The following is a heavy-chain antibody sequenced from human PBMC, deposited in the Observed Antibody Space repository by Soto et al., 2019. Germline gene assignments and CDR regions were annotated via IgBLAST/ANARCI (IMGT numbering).Heavy chain of an antibody. Sequence: GGSLRLSCAASGFTFSSYAMSWVRQAPGKGLEWVSAISGSGGSTYYADSVKGRFTISRDNSKNTLYLQMNSLRAEDTAVYYCAKDSRITMVRGVITNYWGQGTLVTVSS. CDR1: GFTFSSYA. J-gene: IGHJ4*02. CDR2: ISGSGGST. CDR3: AKDSRITMVRGVITNY. D-gene: IGHD3-10*01. V-gene: IGHV3-23*01.